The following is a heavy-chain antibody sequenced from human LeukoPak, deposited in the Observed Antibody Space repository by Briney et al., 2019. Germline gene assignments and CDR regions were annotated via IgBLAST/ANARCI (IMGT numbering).Heavy chain of an antibody. CDR3: AKGVSRGVDPTGLEY. D-gene: IGHD1-1*01. Sequence: GKSLRLSCVASGFTFSSYGMHWGRQAPGKGPEWVAVISYDGSDSYYANFVKGRFTISRDNSKTTLFLQTNSMRPEDTAVYYCAKGVSRGVDPTGLEYWGQGTLVTVSS. J-gene: IGHJ4*02. CDR1: GFTFSSYG. CDR2: ISYDGSDS. V-gene: IGHV3-30*18.